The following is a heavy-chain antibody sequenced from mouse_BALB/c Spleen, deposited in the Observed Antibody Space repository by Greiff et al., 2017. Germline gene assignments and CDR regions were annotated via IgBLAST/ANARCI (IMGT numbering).Heavy chain of an antibody. V-gene: IGHV14-4*02. CDR2: IDPENGDT. J-gene: IGHJ4*01. D-gene: IGHD1-1*01. Sequence: EVHVVESGAELVRPGASVTLSCTASGFNITDYYMHWVQQRPEQGLEWIGWIDPENGDTEYAPNFPGKATMNADTSTNTAYLQLSSLTYEDAAVYYCSANDYYGSSGYAMDYWGQGTSVTVSS. CDR3: SANDYYGSSGYAMDY. CDR1: GFNITDYY.